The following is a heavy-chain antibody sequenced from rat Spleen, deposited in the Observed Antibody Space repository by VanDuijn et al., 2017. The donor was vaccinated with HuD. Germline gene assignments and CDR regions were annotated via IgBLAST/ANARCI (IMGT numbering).Heavy chain of an antibody. D-gene: IGHD4-3*01. V-gene: IGHV5-31*01. Sequence: EVQLVESGGGLVQPGRSLKLTCEASGFTFNNYWMTWIRQAPGKGLEWVASLSPDGRNTYYPDKVKGRFVISRDNAENTVYLQMNSLRSEDTATYYCAVSGYGYWGQGDMVTVSS. CDR3: AVSGYGY. J-gene: IGHJ2*01. CDR2: LSPDGRNT. CDR1: GFTFNNYW.